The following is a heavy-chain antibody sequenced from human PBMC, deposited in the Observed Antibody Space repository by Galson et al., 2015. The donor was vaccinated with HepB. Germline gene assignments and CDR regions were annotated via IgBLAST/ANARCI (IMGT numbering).Heavy chain of an antibody. CDR2: TYYRSRWSN. CDR1: GDSVSSHSVG. D-gene: IGHD7-27*01. J-gene: IGHJ4*02. Sequence: CAISGDSVSSHSVGWNWIRQSPSRGLEWLGRTYYRSRWSNDYAASVKSRITTNPDTSKNQFSLQLNSVTPEDTAVYYCAKSIHLGRGFDSWGQGTLVTGSS. CDR3: AKSIHLGRGFDS. V-gene: IGHV6-1*01.